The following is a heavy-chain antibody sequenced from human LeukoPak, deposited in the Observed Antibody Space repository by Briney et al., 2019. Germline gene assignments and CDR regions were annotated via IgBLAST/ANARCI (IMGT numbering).Heavy chain of an antibody. CDR3: ARVASGYDVFDC. V-gene: IGHV4-59*11. D-gene: IGHD3-3*01. CDR2: MFYSGST. CDR1: GGSISSHY. J-gene: IGHJ3*01. Sequence: AETLSLTCTVSGGSISSHYWSWIRQPPGKGLEWIGYMFYSGSTNYNPSLKSRVTISINTSKNQFSLKLSSVTAADTAVFYCARVASGYDVFDCWGQGPTVTVSS.